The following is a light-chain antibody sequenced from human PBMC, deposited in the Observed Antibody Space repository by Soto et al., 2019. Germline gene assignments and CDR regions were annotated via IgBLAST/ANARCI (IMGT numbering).Light chain of an antibody. J-gene: IGKJ3*01. CDR3: QQYGSSLFS. V-gene: IGKV3-20*01. CDR2: VAS. CDR1: QSVSSSY. Sequence: EIVLTQSPGTLSLSPGERATLSCRASQSVSSSYLAWYQQKPGQAPRLLIYVASSRATGIPDRFSGSGSGTDFTHTISRLEPEDFAVYYCQQYGSSLFSFGPGTKVDIK.